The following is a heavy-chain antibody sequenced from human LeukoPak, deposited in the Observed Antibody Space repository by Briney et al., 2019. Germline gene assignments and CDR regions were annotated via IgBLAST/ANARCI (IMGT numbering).Heavy chain of an antibody. Sequence: GGSLRLSCAASGFTVSSNYMSWVRQAPGKGLEWVSVIYSGGSTYYADSVKGRFTISRHNSKNTLYLQMNSLRAEDTAVYYCARSSITIFGVVIPYDYWGQGTLVTVSS. CDR1: GFTVSSNY. D-gene: IGHD3-3*01. CDR2: IYSGGST. J-gene: IGHJ4*02. CDR3: ARSSITIFGVVIPYDY. V-gene: IGHV3-53*04.